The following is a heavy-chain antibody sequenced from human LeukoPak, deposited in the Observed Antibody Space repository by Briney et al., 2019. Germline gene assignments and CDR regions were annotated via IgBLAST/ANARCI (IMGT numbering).Heavy chain of an antibody. V-gene: IGHV4-34*01. CDR3: ARGLDGITIFGVVITDAFGI. CDR2: INHSGST. D-gene: IGHD3-3*01. J-gene: IGHJ3*02. Sequence: SETLSLTCAVYGGSFSGYYWSWIRQPPGKGLGWIGEINHSGSTNYNPSLKSRVTISVDTSKNQFSLKLSSVTAADTAVYYCARGLDGITIFGVVITDAFGIWGQGTMVTVSS. CDR1: GGSFSGYY.